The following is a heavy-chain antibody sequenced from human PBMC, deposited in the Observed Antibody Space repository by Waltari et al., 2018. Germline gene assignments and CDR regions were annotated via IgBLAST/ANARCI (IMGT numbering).Heavy chain of an antibody. Sequence: VQLVESGGGLVQPGGSLRLSCAASGFPFSNDWMTWVRQAPGKGLEWVANINQDGSEKYSVESVKGRFTISRDNAKNSLYLQQNSLRADDTAVYYCTRGGDDSSWYWRNWGQGTLVTVSS. CDR1: GFPFSNDW. V-gene: IGHV3-7*01. CDR2: INQDGSEK. J-gene: IGHJ4*02. CDR3: TRGGDDSSWYWRN. D-gene: IGHD6-13*01.